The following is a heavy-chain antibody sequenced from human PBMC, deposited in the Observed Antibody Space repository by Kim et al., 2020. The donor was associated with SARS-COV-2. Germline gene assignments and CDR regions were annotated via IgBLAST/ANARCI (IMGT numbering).Heavy chain of an antibody. CDR3: ARHVVGIFGVVTYMDV. V-gene: IGHV4-61*07. D-gene: IGHD3-3*01. Sequence: SLKSRVTIAVDTSKNQFSLKLSPVTAADTAVYYCARHVVGIFGVVTYMDVWGKGTTVTVSS. J-gene: IGHJ6*03.